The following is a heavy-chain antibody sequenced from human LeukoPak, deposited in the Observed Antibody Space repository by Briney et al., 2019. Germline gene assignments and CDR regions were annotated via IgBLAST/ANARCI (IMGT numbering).Heavy chain of an antibody. CDR1: GGSFSGYY. CDR3: ARDRIDAFDF. V-gene: IGHV4-34*01. CDR2: LYHSGNI. Sequence: SETLSLTCAVYGGSFSGYYWSWIRQAPGKGLEWIGRLYHSGNIYYNPSLNSRVTISVDRSKNQLSLSLSSVTAADTAVYFCARDRIDAFDFWGQGTMVTVSS. J-gene: IGHJ3*01.